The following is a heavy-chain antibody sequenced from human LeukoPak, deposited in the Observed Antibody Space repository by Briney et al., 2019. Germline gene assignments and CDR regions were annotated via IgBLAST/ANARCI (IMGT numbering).Heavy chain of an antibody. V-gene: IGHV3-74*01. CDR2: ISTDGYTT. CDR1: GLAFSAYK. Sequence: GGSMRLSCAASGLAFSAYKMHWVRQAPRKGLVWVSRISTDGYTTDYADFVQGRSTASRDNTKNTWSLEMNSLRAEDTAVYYCVVGGSPGYWGQGTLVTVSS. CDR3: VVGGSPGY. D-gene: IGHD2-15*01. J-gene: IGHJ4*02.